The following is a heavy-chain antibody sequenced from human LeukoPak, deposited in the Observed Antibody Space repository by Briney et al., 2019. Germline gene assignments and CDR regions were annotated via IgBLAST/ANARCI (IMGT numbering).Heavy chain of an antibody. D-gene: IGHD3-10*01. J-gene: IGHJ4*02. CDR3: ARGEYYYGSGSYYPSVDY. Sequence: SETLSLTCTVSGGSISSSSYYWGWIRQPPGKGLEWIGSIYYSGSTYYNPSLKSRVTISVDTSKNQFSLKLSSVTAADTAVYYCARGEYYYGSGSYYPSVDYWGQGTLVTVSS. V-gene: IGHV4-39*07. CDR1: GGSISSSSYY. CDR2: IYYSGST.